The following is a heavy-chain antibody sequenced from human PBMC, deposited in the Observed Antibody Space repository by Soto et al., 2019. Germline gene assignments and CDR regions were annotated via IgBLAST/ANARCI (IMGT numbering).Heavy chain of an antibody. D-gene: IGHD6-13*01. CDR3: ARDLAAADY. CDR2: FNPVSGST. CDR1: GYIFINYY. J-gene: IGHJ4*02. Sequence: ASVKVSWKTSGYIFINYYIHWVRQAPGQGLEWEALFNPVSGSTNYAQKLQGRVTVTSDTSTNTVYMELSSLISEDTAVYSCARDLAAADYWGQGTLVTVSS. V-gene: IGHV1-46*04.